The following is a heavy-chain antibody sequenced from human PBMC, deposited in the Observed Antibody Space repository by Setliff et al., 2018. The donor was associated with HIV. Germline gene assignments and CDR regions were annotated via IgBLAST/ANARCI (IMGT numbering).Heavy chain of an antibody. CDR3: ARQAYYYYMDV. CDR2: IYPGDSDT. Sequence: PGESLKISCQGFGYSFANYWLGWVRQMPGKGLEWMGIIYPGDSDTRYSPSFQGQVTISADKSITTAYVQWSSLKASDTAMYYCARQAYYYYMDVWGKGTTVTVSS. J-gene: IGHJ6*03. CDR1: GYSFANYW. V-gene: IGHV5-51*01.